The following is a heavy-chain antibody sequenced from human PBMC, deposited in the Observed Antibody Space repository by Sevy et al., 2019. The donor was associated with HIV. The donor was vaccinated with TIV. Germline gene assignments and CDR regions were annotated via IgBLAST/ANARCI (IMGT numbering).Heavy chain of an antibody. Sequence: GGSLRLSCAASGFTFSSYGMHWVRQAPGKGLEWVAVISYDGSNKYYADSVKGRFTISRDNSKYMLYLQMNSLRAEDTAWYYCAKKLEPGNYFDYWGQGTLVTVSS. CDR1: GFTFSSYG. CDR2: ISYDGSNK. CDR3: AKKLEPGNYFDY. J-gene: IGHJ4*02. D-gene: IGHD1-1*01. V-gene: IGHV3-30*18.